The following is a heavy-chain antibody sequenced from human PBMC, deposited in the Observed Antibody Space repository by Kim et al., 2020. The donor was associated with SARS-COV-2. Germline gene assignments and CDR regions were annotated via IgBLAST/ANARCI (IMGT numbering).Heavy chain of an antibody. CDR3: SKRGVAAAHYYFDY. V-gene: IGHV3-23*01. Sequence: GGSLRLSCAASGFTFSNYAISWVRQAPGKGLEWVSSIGGGGVGTLYADSVKGRFTISRDNSKNTLYLQMNSLRVEDTAVYYCSKRGVAAAHYYFDYWGQG. J-gene: IGHJ4*02. CDR1: GFTFSNYA. CDR2: IGGGGVGT. D-gene: IGHD2-2*01.